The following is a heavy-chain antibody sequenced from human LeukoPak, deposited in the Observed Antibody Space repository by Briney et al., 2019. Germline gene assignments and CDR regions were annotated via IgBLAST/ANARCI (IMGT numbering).Heavy chain of an antibody. V-gene: IGHV1-2*02. CDR2: INPNSGGT. CDR1: GYTFTGYY. Sequence: GASVKVSCKASGYTFTGYYMHWVRQAPGQGLEWMGWINPNSGGTNYAQKFQGRVTMTRDTSISTAYMELSRLRSDDTAVYYCAREPFHYYDSSGYQPDYWGQGTLVTVSS. J-gene: IGHJ4*02. D-gene: IGHD3-22*01. CDR3: AREPFHYYDSSGYQPDY.